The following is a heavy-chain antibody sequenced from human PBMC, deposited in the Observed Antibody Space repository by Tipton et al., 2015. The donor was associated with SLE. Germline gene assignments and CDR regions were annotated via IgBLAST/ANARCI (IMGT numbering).Heavy chain of an antibody. V-gene: IGHV4-59*11. J-gene: IGHJ3*02. CDR3: ARDLEAFDI. CDR2: IYYSGST. Sequence: LRLSYTVSGGSISSHYWSWIRQPPGKGLEWIGYIYYSGSTNYNPSLKSRVTISVDTSKNQFSLKLSSVTAADTAVYYCARDLEAFDIWGQGTMVTVSS. CDR1: GGSISSHY. D-gene: IGHD1-1*01.